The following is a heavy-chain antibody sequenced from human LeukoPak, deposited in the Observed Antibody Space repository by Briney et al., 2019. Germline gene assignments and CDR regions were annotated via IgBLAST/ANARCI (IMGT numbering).Heavy chain of an antibody. D-gene: IGHD2-15*01. CDR1: GFTFTSYA. Sequence: PGGSLRLSCAASGFTFTSYAMSWVRQAPGKGLEWVSGMSGSGGSTYHADSVKGRFTISRDNSKNTLYLEMNSLRAEDTAVYYCAGQYELLSNAFDIWGQGTMVTVSS. V-gene: IGHV3-23*01. J-gene: IGHJ3*02. CDR2: MSGSGGST. CDR3: AGQYELLSNAFDI.